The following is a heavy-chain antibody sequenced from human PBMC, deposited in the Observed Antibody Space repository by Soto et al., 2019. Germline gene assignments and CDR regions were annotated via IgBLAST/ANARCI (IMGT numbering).Heavy chain of an antibody. Sequence: QVHLVESGGGVVQPGTSLRLSCAASGLTFSTYDMHWVRQAPGKGLEWVALIWSDGSRTFYADSVKGRFTISRDNAKNSLYLQINSLRGEDTAIYYCARSGDNYNVLDYWGQGTPVTVSS. CDR3: ARSGDNYNVLDY. CDR2: IWSDGSRT. J-gene: IGHJ4*02. V-gene: IGHV3-33*01. D-gene: IGHD3-10*02. CDR1: GLTFSTYD.